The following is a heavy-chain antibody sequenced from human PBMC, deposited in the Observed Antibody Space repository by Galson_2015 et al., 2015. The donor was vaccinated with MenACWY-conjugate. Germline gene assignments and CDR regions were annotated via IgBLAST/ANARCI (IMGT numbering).Heavy chain of an antibody. Sequence: SLRLSCVASGFTFNNYAMTWVRQAPGKGLECVSGISGSGHLTYYADSVKGRFTISRDNSKNTLYLQMNSLRAEDTAVYYCAKASTLIAVVIVDYWGQGTLVTVSS. CDR1: GFTFNNYA. V-gene: IGHV3-23*01. J-gene: IGHJ4*02. D-gene: IGHD3-22*01. CDR3: AKASTLIAVVIVDY. CDR2: ISGSGHLT.